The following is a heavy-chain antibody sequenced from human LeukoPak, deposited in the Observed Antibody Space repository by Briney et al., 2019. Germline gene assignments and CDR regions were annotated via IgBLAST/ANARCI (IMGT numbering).Heavy chain of an antibody. D-gene: IGHD1-7*01. CDR3: AREVELLVVDY. CDR2: ISSSGSTI. V-gene: IGHV3-48*03. Sequence: GGSLRLSCAVSGFTFSSYEMNWVRQAPGKGLEWVSYISSSGSTIYYADSVKGRFTISRDNAKNSLYLQMNSLRAEDTAVYYCAREVELLVVDYWGQGTLVTVSS. CDR1: GFTFSSYE. J-gene: IGHJ4*02.